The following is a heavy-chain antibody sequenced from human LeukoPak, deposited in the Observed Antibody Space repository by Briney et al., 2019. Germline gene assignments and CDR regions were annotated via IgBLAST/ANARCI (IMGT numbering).Heavy chain of an antibody. CDR3: ASANFGDYVY. V-gene: IGHV4-39*01. D-gene: IGHD4-17*01. J-gene: IGHJ4*02. CDR1: GVSIGSSSYY. CDR2: IDSIGNT. Sequence: ASETLSLTCTVSGVSIGSSSYYWGWIRQPPGKGLEWIGRIDSIGNTHYNPSLKSRVTISVDTSKNQFSLRVISVTAADRAVYCCASANFGDYVYWGQGTLVTVSS.